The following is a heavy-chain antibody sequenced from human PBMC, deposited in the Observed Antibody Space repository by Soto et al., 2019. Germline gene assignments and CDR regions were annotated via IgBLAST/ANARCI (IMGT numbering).Heavy chain of an antibody. J-gene: IGHJ4*02. Sequence: GGSLRLSCAASGFTVSSNYMSWVRQAPGKGLEWVSVIYSGGSTYYADSVKGRFTISRDNSKNTLYLQMNSLRAEDSAVYYCVHSGRYTYFDYWGQGTLVTVSS. D-gene: IGHD1-26*01. CDR1: GFTVSSNY. V-gene: IGHV3-53*01. CDR3: VHSGRYTYFDY. CDR2: IYSGGST.